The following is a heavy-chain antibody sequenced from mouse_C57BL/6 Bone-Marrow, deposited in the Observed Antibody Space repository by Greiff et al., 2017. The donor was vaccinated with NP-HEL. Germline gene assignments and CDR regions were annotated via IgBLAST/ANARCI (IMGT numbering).Heavy chain of an antibody. V-gene: IGHV1-55*01. J-gene: IGHJ3*01. D-gene: IGHD2-14*01. CDR3: ANGVPY. CDR1: GYTFTSYW. Sequence: QVQLQQPGAELVKPGASVKMSCKASGYTFTSYWITWVKQRPGQGLEWIGDIYPRSGNTYYNEKFKGKATLTADKSSSTAYMELRSLTSEDSAVYFCANGVPYWGQGTLVTVSA. CDR2: IYPRSGNT.